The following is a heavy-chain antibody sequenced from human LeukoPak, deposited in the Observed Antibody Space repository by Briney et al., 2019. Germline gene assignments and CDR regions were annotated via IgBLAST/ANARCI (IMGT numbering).Heavy chain of an antibody. CDR3: ARDGWYYDSSGFY. J-gene: IGHJ4*02. CDR2: IKQDGSEK. V-gene: IGHV3-7*01. D-gene: IGHD3-22*01. Sequence: PGGSLSLSCAASGFTFSSYWMSWVRQAPGKGLEWVANIKQDGSEKYYVDSVKGRFTISRDNAKNSLYLQMNSLRAEDTAVYYCARDGWYYDSSGFYWGQGTLVTVSS. CDR1: GFTFSSYW.